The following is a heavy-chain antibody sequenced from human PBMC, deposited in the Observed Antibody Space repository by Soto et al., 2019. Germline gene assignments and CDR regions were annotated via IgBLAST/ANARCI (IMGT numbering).Heavy chain of an antibody. Sequence: SETLSLTCTVSGGSISSGGYYWSWIRQHPGKGLEWIGYIYYSGSTYYNPSLKSRVTISVDTSKNQFSLKLSSVTAADTAVYYCARTGYSSSRDYWGQGTLVTVSS. J-gene: IGHJ4*02. CDR2: IYYSGST. CDR1: GGSISSGGYY. V-gene: IGHV4-31*03. D-gene: IGHD6-13*01. CDR3: ARTGYSSSRDY.